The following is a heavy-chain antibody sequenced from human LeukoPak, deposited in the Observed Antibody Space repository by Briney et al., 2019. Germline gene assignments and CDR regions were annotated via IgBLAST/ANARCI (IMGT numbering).Heavy chain of an antibody. V-gene: IGHV3-15*01. D-gene: IGHD4-11*01. CDR1: GFTFSSAW. Sequence: GGSLRLSCAASGFTFSSAWMTWVRQAPGKGLEWVGRIKSKTGGGTTDYAAPVKGRFTVSRDDSKNTLYLQMNSLKTEDTALYYCTTYTRGGMDVWGQGTTVTVSS. CDR3: TTYTRGGMDV. J-gene: IGHJ6*02. CDR2: IKSKTGGGTT.